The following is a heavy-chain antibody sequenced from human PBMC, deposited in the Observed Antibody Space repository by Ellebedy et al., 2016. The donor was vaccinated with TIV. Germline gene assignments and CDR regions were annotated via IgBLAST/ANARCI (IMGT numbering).Heavy chain of an antibody. J-gene: IGHJ4*02. CDR3: ARSSGRSSWFIN. Sequence: ASVKVSXXASGYSFSGNYIHWVRQAPGQGLEWMGWINPNSGGSNYAQKFQGRVTMTRDTSTSTAYMELSSLRSEDTAVYYCARSSGRSSWFINWGQGTLVTVSS. CDR2: INPNSGGS. D-gene: IGHD6-13*01. CDR1: GYSFSGNY. V-gene: IGHV1-2*02.